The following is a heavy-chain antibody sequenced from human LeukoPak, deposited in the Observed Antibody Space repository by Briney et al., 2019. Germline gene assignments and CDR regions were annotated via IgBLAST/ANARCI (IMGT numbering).Heavy chain of an antibody. D-gene: IGHD3-10*01. CDR2: TYYSGAT. J-gene: IGHJ4*02. CDR3: ASPAMVRGVINY. Sequence: LETLSLTCSVSGDSVTSTYYWGWIRQPPGKGLEWIGCTYYSGATYSDPSLKSRVAMSVDTSRNQFSLKLSSVTAADTAVYYCASPAMVRGVINYWGQGTLVTVSS. CDR1: GDSVTSTYY. V-gene: IGHV4-38-2*02.